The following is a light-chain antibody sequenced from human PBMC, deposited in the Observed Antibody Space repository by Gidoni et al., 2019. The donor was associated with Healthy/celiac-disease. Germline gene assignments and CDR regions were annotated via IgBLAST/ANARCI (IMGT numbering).Light chain of an antibody. CDR2: DVS. CDR3: CSYAGSYTYV. Sequence: QSAFTQPRPVSGSPGQPVTISCTGTSSDLGGYNYVSWYQQHPGKAPNLLIYDVSKRPSGVPDRFSGSKSGNTASLTIAGLQAEDDADYYCCSYAGSYTYVFGTGTKVTVL. V-gene: IGLV2-11*01. J-gene: IGLJ1*01. CDR1: SSDLGGYNY.